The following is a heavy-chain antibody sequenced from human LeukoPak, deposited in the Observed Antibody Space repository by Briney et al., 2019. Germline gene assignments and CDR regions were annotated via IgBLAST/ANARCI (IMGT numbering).Heavy chain of an antibody. CDR1: GYTFTSYG. V-gene: IGHV1-18*01. CDR3: ARWDTAMVGGAFDY. CDR2: ISAYNGST. J-gene: IGHJ4*02. Sequence: ASVKVSCKASGYTFTSYGISWVRQAPGQGLEWMGWISAYNGSTNYAQKLQGRVTMTTDTPTSTAYMELRSLRSDDTAVYYCARWDTAMVGGAFDYWGQGTLVTVSS. D-gene: IGHD5-18*01.